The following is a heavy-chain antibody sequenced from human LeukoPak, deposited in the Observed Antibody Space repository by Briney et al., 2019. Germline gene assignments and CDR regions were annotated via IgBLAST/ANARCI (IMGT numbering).Heavy chain of an antibody. V-gene: IGHV3-48*03. CDR2: ISSSGSTI. J-gene: IGHJ6*02. CDR1: GFTFSSYE. Sequence: GGSLRLSCAASGFTFSSYEMNWVRQAPGKGLEWVSYISSSGSTIYYADSVKGRFTISRDNAKNSLYLQMNSLRAEDTAVYYCARSPRGIAAAGTAGDYYYGMDVWGQGTTVTVSS. CDR3: ARSPRGIAAAGTAGDYYYGMDV. D-gene: IGHD6-13*01.